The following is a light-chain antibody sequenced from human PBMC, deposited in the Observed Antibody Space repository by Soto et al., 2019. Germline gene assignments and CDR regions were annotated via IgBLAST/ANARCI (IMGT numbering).Light chain of an antibody. J-gene: IGLJ1*01. CDR3: CSYAGGSTYV. V-gene: IGLV2-14*03. Sequence: QSALTQPASVSGSPGQSITISCTGTSSDIGGHDDVSWYQQHPGKVPKLLIYGVTDRPSGVSNRFSGSKSGNVASLTISGLQAEDEADYYCCSYAGGSTYVFGTGTKLTVL. CDR2: GVT. CDR1: SSDIGGHDD.